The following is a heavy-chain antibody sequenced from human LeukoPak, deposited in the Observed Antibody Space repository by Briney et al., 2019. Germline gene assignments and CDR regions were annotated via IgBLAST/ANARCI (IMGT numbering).Heavy chain of an antibody. CDR1: GFTFSSYS. Sequence: GGSLRLSCAASGFTFSSYSMNWVRQAPGKGLEWVSYISSSSSTIYYADSVKGRFTISRDNSKNTLYLQMNSLRAEDTAVYYCARAEEGYSSIYWGQGTLVTVSS. CDR3: ARAEEGYSSIY. V-gene: IGHV3-48*01. J-gene: IGHJ4*02. CDR2: ISSSSSTI. D-gene: IGHD6-13*01.